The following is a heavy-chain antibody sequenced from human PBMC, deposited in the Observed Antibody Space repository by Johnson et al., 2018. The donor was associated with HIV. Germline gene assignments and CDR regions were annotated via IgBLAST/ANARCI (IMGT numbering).Heavy chain of an antibody. Sequence: QVQLVESGGGLIQPGGSLRLSCAASGFTVSSNYMSWVRQAPGKGLEWVAAIWYDGNNKYYADSVKGRFTVSRDNSKNTLYLQMNSLRAEDTAIYYCAKSPAKDHGGNSGAFDIWGQGTVVTVSS. CDR3: AKSPAKDHGGNSGAFDI. J-gene: IGHJ3*02. D-gene: IGHD4-23*01. CDR2: IWYDGNNK. V-gene: IGHV3-33*06. CDR1: GFTVSSNY.